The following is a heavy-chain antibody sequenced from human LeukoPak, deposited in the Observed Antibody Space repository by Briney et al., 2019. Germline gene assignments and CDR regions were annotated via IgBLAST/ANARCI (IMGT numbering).Heavy chain of an antibody. Sequence: ASVKLSCKASGYTFTSYGISWVRQAPGQGLEWMGWISAYNGNTNYAQKLQGRVTMTTDTSTSTAYMELRSLRSDDTAVYYCAVYSGSYGWFDPWGQGTLVTVSS. J-gene: IGHJ5*02. V-gene: IGHV1-18*01. CDR3: AVYSGSYGWFDP. CDR2: ISAYNGNT. CDR1: GYTFTSYG. D-gene: IGHD1-26*01.